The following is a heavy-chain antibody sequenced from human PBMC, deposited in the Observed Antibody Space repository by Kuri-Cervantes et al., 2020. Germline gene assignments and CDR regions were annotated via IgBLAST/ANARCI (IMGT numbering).Heavy chain of an antibody. CDR3: TRHEAGAKGY. D-gene: IGHD1-26*01. J-gene: IGHJ4*02. V-gene: IGHV3-73*01. Sequence: GESLKISCAASGFTFSGSAMHWVRQASGKGLEWVGRIRSKANSYATAYAASVKGRFIISRDDSKNTAYLQMNSLKTEDTAVYYCTRHEAGAKGYWGQGTLVTVSS. CDR2: IRSKANSYAT. CDR1: GFTFSGSA.